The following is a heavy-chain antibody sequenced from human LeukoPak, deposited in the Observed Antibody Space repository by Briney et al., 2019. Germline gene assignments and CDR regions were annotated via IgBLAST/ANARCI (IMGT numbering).Heavy chain of an antibody. CDR3: ARFRAAVDY. CDR2: IYHGGST. V-gene: IGHV4-38-2*02. J-gene: IGHJ4*02. D-gene: IGHD2-15*01. CDR1: GYSISSGYF. Sequence: SETLSLTCTVSGYSISSGYFWGWIRQPPGKGLEWIGTIYHGGSTYYSPSLRSRVTISVDTSKNQFSLKLSSVTAADTAVYYCARFRAAVDYWGQGTLVTVSS.